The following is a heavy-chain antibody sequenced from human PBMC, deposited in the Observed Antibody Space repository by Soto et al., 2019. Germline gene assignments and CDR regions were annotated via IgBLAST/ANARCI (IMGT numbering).Heavy chain of an antibody. CDR1: GFTFSSYA. D-gene: IGHD6-13*01. Sequence: EVPLLESGGGLVQPGGSLRLSCAASGFTFSSYAMSWVRQAPGKGLEWVSAISGSGGSTYYADSVKGRFTISRDNSNNTLYLQMNSLRAEDTAGYYCAKVIAAAGTGYWFDPWGQGTLVTVSS. CDR2: ISGSGGST. J-gene: IGHJ5*02. V-gene: IGHV3-23*01. CDR3: AKVIAAAGTGYWFDP.